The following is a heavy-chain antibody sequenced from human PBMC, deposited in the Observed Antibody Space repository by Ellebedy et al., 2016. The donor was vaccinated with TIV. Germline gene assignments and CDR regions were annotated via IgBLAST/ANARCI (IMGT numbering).Heavy chain of an antibody. V-gene: IGHV4-34*01. CDR2: ISHSGST. J-gene: IGHJ4*02. CDR3: ARRVIASAYFDS. CDR1: DNSISSYY. Sequence: MPGGSLRLSCTVSDNSISSYYWSWLRQPPGKGLEWSGEISHSGSTNYNSSLKSRVTISVDTSKNQFSLKLTSITAADTAVYYCARRVIASAYFDSWGQGTLGTVSS. D-gene: IGHD6-13*01.